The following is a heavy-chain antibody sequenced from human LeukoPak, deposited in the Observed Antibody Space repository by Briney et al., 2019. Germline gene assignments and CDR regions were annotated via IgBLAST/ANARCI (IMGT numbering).Heavy chain of an antibody. CDR3: ARLSYYDNDGFHYYFDY. CDR2: IYYSGST. CDR1: GGSISSSSYY. J-gene: IGHJ4*02. V-gene: IGHV4-39*07. Sequence: PSETLSLTCTVSGGSISSSSYYWGWIRQPPGKGLEWIGSIYYSGSTYYNPSLKSRVTISVDRSKNQFSLKLSSVTAADTAVYYCARLSYYDNDGFHYYFDYWGQGTLVTVSS. D-gene: IGHD3-22*01.